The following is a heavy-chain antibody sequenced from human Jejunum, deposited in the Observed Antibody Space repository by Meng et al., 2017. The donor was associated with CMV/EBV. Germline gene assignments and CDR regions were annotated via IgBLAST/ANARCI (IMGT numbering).Heavy chain of an antibody. Sequence: SGFIFKKYAMHWVRQAPGKGLEWVAVISYDGKYDYYAESVKSRFTISRDNSENTLFLQMSSLRADDTAMYYCARIDGGGYSYDSRVDPWGQGTLVTVSS. J-gene: IGHJ5*02. D-gene: IGHD5-18*01. CDR2: ISYDGKYD. CDR3: ARIDGGGYSYDSRVDP. V-gene: IGHV3-30*04. CDR1: GFIFKKYA.